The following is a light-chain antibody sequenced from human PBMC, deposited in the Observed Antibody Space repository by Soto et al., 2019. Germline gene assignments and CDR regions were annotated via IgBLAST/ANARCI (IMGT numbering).Light chain of an antibody. CDR3: HQYNDWPPLT. CDR2: GAS. Sequence: EIVMTQSPATLSVSLGERATLSCRASQSVGSNLAWYQQKPGQAPRLLIYGASTRATGIPARFSGSGSGTEFTLTISSLQSEDFAVYYCHQYNDWPPLTFGGGTKVEIK. J-gene: IGKJ4*01. CDR1: QSVGSN. V-gene: IGKV3D-15*01.